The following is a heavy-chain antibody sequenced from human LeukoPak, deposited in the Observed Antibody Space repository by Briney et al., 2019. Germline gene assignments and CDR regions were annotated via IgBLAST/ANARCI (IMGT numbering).Heavy chain of an antibody. V-gene: IGHV3-7*03. J-gene: IGHJ4*02. Sequence: SGGSLRLSCAAPGFTFISKWRSWVPRAPGRGLGWVANIKYDGSEKYYVDFVKGRFTISRDNAKNSLYLQMNSLRAEDTALYYCAKDYATVTTSPYFDYWGQGTLVTVSS. CDR1: GFTFISKW. CDR3: AKDYATVTTSPYFDY. CDR2: IKYDGSEK. D-gene: IGHD4-17*01.